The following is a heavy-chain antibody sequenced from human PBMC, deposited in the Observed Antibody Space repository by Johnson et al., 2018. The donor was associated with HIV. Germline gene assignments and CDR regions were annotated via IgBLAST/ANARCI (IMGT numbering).Heavy chain of an antibody. J-gene: IGHJ3*02. CDR3: GKAEGATSAFDI. D-gene: IGHD1-26*01. V-gene: IGHV3-30*04. CDR1: KFTFSNYA. CDR2: ISSDGSNK. Sequence: QVQLVESGGGVVQPGRSLRLSCAASKFTFSNYAIHWVRQAPGKGLEWVALISSDGSNKYYADSVKGRFTISRDNSKNTLYLQMNSRRAEDTAVYYCGKAEGATSAFDIWGQGTMVTVSS.